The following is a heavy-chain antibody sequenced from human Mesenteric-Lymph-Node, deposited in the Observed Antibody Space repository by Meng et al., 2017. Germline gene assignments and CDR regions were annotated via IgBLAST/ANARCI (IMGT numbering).Heavy chain of an antibody. CDR3: ARDLFRGVGAESQFGNDY. V-gene: IGHV1-18*01. CDR1: GYIFTNYG. D-gene: IGHD4-23*01. J-gene: IGHJ4*02. Sequence: QIRLVLSGVEVKKPGASVKVSCKASGYIFTNYGISWVRQAPGQGLEWMGWISGYNGRTNSAQKLHGRVSMTTDTSTSTAYMELRRLRSDDTAVYYCARDLFRGVGAESQFGNDYWGQGTLVTVSS. CDR2: ISGYNGRT.